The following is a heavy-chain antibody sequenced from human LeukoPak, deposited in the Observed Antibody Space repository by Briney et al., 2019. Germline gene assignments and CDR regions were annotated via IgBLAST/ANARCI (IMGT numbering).Heavy chain of an antibody. CDR3: ARESTLSYSSSSFDY. Sequence: ASVKVSCKASGYTFTGYYMHWVRQAPGQGLAWMGWINPNSGGTNYAQKFQGRVTMTRDTSISTAYMELSRLRSDDTAVYYCARESTLSYSSSSFDYWGQGTLVAVSS. CDR1: GYTFTGYY. J-gene: IGHJ4*02. D-gene: IGHD6-6*01. V-gene: IGHV1-2*02. CDR2: INPNSGGT.